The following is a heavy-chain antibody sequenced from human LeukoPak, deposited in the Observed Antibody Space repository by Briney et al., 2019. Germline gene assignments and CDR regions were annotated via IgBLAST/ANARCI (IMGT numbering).Heavy chain of an antibody. CDR3: ARDCYDTSGCLDY. Sequence: SETLSLTCAVYGGSFSGYYWSWIRQPPGKGLEWIGEIYYSGSTNYNPSLKSRITISVDKSKNQFSLKLSSVTAADTAVYYCARDCYDTSGCLDYWGQGTLVTVSS. D-gene: IGHD3-22*01. CDR1: GGSFSGYY. CDR2: IYYSGST. J-gene: IGHJ4*02. V-gene: IGHV4-34*01.